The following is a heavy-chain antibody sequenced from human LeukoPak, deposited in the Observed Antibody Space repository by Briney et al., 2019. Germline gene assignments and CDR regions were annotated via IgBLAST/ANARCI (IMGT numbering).Heavy chain of an antibody. Sequence: SETLSLTCTVSGGSISSYYWSWIRQPAGKGLEWIGRICTSGSTNYNPSLKSRVTMSVDTSKNQFSLKLSSVTSADTAVYYCARDPRGRCSSTSCYTGYWFDPWGKGTPVTVSS. CDR3: ARDPRGRCSSTSCYTGYWFDP. D-gene: IGHD2-2*02. CDR1: GGSISSYY. J-gene: IGHJ5*02. V-gene: IGHV4-4*07. CDR2: ICTSGST.